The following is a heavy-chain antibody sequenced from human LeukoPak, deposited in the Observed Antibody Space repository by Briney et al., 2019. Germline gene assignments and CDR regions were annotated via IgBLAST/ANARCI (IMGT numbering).Heavy chain of an antibody. D-gene: IGHD3-3*01. Sequence: QSGGSLRLSCAASGFIFNNFAMGWVRQAPGKGLEWISTLNTNGGSTYYADSVKGRFTISRDNPKNTLYLHMNNLRVEDTALYYCAKEVDRRPITMFGVLKPRNPFDVWGPGTMVTVSS. CDR2: LNTNGGST. V-gene: IGHV3-23*01. CDR3: AKEVDRRPITMFGVLKPRNPFDV. CDR1: GFIFNNFA. J-gene: IGHJ3*01.